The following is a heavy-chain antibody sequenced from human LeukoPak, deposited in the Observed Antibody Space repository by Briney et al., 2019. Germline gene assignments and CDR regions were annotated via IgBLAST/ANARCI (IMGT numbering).Heavy chain of an antibody. J-gene: IGHJ6*03. Sequence: ASVKVSCKASGYTFTGYYMHWVRQAPGQGLEWMGWINPNSGGTNYAQKLQGRVTMTTDTSTSTAYMELRSLRSDDTAVYYCARDRGIQLWPRDYYYYYYMDVWGKGTTVTVSS. CDR1: GYTFTGYY. D-gene: IGHD5-18*01. V-gene: IGHV1-2*02. CDR2: INPNSGGT. CDR3: ARDRGIQLWPRDYYYYYYMDV.